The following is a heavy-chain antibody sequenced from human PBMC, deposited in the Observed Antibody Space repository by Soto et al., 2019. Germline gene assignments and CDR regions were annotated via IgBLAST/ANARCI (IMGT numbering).Heavy chain of an antibody. CDR1: GFTFSSHW. V-gene: IGHV3-74*01. CDR3: ARDSSWTGYSAQFDS. Sequence: EVQLVESGGGLVQPGGSLRLSCAASGFTFSSHWMHWVRHAPGKGLVWVSRINSDGRSTTNADSVKGRFTISRDNARNTLHLPMNSLRAEDTAVYYCARDSSWTGYSAQFDSWGQGTLVTVAS. J-gene: IGHJ4*02. D-gene: IGHD3-9*01. CDR2: INSDGRST.